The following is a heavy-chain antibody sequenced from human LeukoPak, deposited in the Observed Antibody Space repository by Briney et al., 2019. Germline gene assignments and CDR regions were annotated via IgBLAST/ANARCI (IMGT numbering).Heavy chain of an antibody. J-gene: IGHJ6*02. CDR1: GFTVSSNY. V-gene: IGHV3-30-3*01. CDR2: ISHDGSNK. D-gene: IGHD3-9*01. Sequence: GGSLRLSCAASGFTVSSNYMSWVRQAPGKGLEWVAVISHDGSNKYYADSVKGRFTISRDNSKNTLYLQMNSLRAEDTAVYYCAREIRYFDPYGMDVWGQGTTVTVSS. CDR3: AREIRYFDPYGMDV.